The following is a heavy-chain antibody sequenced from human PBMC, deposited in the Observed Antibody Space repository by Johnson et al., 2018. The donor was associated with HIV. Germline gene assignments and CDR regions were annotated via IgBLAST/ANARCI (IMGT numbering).Heavy chain of an antibody. CDR2: IYSGGST. CDR3: ARAKGVGIVVATWGAFDI. Sequence: VQLVESGGGLVQPGGSLRLSCAASGFTVSSNYMSWVRQAPGKGLEWVSVIYSGGSTYYADSVKGRFTISRDNAKNSLYLQMNSLRGEDTALYYCARAKGVGIVVATWGAFDIWGQGTMVTVSS. CDR1: GFTVSSNY. D-gene: IGHD3-22*01. J-gene: IGHJ3*02. V-gene: IGHV3-66*01.